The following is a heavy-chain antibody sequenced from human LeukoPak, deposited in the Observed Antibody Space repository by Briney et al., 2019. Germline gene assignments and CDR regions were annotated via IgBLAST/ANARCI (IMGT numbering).Heavy chain of an antibody. V-gene: IGHV3-30-3*01. CDR2: ISYDGSNK. D-gene: IGHD6-19*01. J-gene: IGHJ4*02. CDR3: AKVPLSSSGWDREYYFDY. Sequence: HTGGSLRLSCAASGFTFSSYAMHWVRQAPGKGLEWVAVISYDGSNKYYADSVKGRFTISRDNSKNTLYLQMNSLRAEDTAVYYCAKVPLSSSGWDREYYFDYWGQGTLVTVSS. CDR1: GFTFSSYA.